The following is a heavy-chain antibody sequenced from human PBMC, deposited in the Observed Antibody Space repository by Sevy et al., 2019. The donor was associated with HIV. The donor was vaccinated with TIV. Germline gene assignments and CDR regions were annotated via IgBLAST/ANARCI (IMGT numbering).Heavy chain of an antibody. CDR1: GFTFSSYG. J-gene: IGHJ4*02. CDR2: IWYDGSNK. Sequence: GGSLRLSCAASGFTFSSYGMHWVRQAPGKGLEWVAVIWYDGSNKYYADSVKGRFTISGDNSKNTLYLQMNSLRAEDTAVYYCARDGYSSGWVGSFDYWGQGTLVTVSS. D-gene: IGHD6-19*01. V-gene: IGHV3-33*01. CDR3: ARDGYSSGWVGSFDY.